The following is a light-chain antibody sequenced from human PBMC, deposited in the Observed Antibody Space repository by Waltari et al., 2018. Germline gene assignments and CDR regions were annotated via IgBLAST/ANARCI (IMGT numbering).Light chain of an antibody. CDR3: QQYNRWPPIT. Sequence: EIVMTQSPATLSMSHGETATLSCRASQSVSSNVAWYQKKPGQAPRLLIYVASTRATSIPAKFRCSGSGTEFTLTISSLQSEDFAVYYCQQYNRWPPITFGHGTRLEIK. CDR1: QSVSSN. CDR2: VAS. V-gene: IGKV3-15*01. J-gene: IGKJ5*01.